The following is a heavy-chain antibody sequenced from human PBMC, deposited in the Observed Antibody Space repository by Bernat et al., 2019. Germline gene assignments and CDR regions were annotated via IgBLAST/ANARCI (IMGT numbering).Heavy chain of an antibody. V-gene: IGHV3-23*01. CDR2: ISGSGGST. J-gene: IGHJ4*02. D-gene: IGHD6-19*01. CDR1: GFTFSSYA. Sequence: EVQLLESGGGLVQPGGSLRLSCAASGFTFSSYAMSWVRQAPGKGLEWVSAISGSGGSTYYADSVKGRFTISRDNSKNTLYLQMNSLRAEDTAIYYCARDRVQGSGRFYYFDHWGQGTLVTVSS. CDR3: ARDRVQGSGRFYYFDH.